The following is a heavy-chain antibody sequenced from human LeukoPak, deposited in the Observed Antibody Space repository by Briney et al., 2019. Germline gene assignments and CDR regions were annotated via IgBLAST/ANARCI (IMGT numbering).Heavy chain of an antibody. D-gene: IGHD3-9*01. J-gene: IGHJ3*02. CDR3: ARHLTVTGYGNDAFDI. Sequence: PSETLSLTCTVSGGSISSYYWSWIRQPAGKGLEWIGRIYTSGSTHSNPSLKSRVTISVDTSKNQFSLRLSSVTAADTAVYYCARHLTVTGYGNDAFDIWGQGTMVTVSS. V-gene: IGHV4-4*07. CDR2: IYTSGST. CDR1: GGSISSYY.